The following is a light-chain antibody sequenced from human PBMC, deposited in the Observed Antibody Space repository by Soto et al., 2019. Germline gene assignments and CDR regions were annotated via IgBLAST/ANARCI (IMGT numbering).Light chain of an antibody. CDR2: DVS. CDR1: SSDVGGYNY. J-gene: IGLJ1*01. CDR3: CSYAGSPRYV. V-gene: IGLV2-11*01. Sequence: QSALTQPRSVSGSPGQSVTISCTGTSSDVGGYNYVSWYQQHPGKAPKVMIYDVSERHSGVPDRFSGSKSGNTASLSISWPQVEDEEDYYCCSYAGSPRYVFGTGTKVTVL.